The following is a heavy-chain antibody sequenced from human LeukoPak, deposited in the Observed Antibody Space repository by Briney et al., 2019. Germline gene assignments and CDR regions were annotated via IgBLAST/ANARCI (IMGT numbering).Heavy chain of an antibody. CDR1: GGSLSGYY. V-gene: IGHV4-34*01. CDR3: ARSYRYSNHFDY. CDR2: INHSGST. D-gene: IGHD4-11*01. J-gene: IGHJ4*02. Sequence: SETLSLTCAVYGGSLSGYYWSWIRQPPGKGLEWIGEINHSGSTNYNPSLKSRVTISVDTSKHQFSLKLSSVTAADTAVYYCARSYRYSNHFDYWGQGTLVTVSS.